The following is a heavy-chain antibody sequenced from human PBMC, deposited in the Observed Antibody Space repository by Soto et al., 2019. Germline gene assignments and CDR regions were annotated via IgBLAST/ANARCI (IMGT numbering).Heavy chain of an antibody. V-gene: IGHV3-23*01. J-gene: IGHJ4*02. D-gene: IGHD2-2*01. CDR3: AKGGSVVPADLVDY. CDR2: ISGSGGST. CDR1: GFTFSSYA. Sequence: PGGSLXLSCAASGFTFSSYAMSWVRQAPGKGLEWVSAISGSGGSTYYADSVKGRFTISRDNSKNTLYLQMNSLRAEDTAVYYCAKGGSVVPADLVDYWGQGTLVTVSS.